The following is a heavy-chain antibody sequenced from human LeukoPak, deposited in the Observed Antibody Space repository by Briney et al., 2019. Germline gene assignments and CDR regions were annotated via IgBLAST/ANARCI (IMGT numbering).Heavy chain of an antibody. Sequence: SETLSLTCAVSGGSISSGGYSWSWIRQPPGKGLEWIGYIYHSGSTYYNPSLKSRVTISVDRSKNQFSLKLSSVTAADTAVYYCVRGRLGLDYFDYWGQGTLVTVSS. CDR3: VRGRLGLDYFDY. CDR1: GGSISSGGYS. D-gene: IGHD6-19*01. J-gene: IGHJ4*02. CDR2: IYHSGST. V-gene: IGHV4-30-2*01.